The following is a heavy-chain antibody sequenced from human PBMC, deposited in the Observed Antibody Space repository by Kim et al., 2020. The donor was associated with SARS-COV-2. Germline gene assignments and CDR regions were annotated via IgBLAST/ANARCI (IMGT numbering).Heavy chain of an antibody. Sequence: GGSLRLSCAAYGFTFSSYEMNWVRQAPGKGLEWVSYISSSGSTIYYADSVKGRFTISRDNAKNSLYLQMNSLRAEDTAVYYCARGQVVRGSRGGMDVWGQGTTVTVSS. CDR2: ISSSGSTI. V-gene: IGHV3-48*03. D-gene: IGHD3-10*01. CDR3: ARGQVVRGSRGGMDV. CDR1: GFTFSSYE. J-gene: IGHJ6*02.